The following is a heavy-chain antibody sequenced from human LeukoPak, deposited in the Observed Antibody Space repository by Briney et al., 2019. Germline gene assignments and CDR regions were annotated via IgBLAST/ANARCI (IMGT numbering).Heavy chain of an antibody. Sequence: SETLSLTCTVSGYSISSGYYWGWIRQPPGKGLEWIGSIYHSGSTYYNPSLKSRVTISVDTSKNQFSLKLSSVTAADTAVYYCAIYDFWSGYYADYWGQGTLVTVSS. CDR3: AIYDFWSGYYADY. V-gene: IGHV4-38-2*02. CDR1: GYSISSGYY. J-gene: IGHJ4*02. CDR2: IYHSGST. D-gene: IGHD3-3*01.